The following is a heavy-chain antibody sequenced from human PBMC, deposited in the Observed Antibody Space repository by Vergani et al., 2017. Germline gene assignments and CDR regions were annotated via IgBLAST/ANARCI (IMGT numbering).Heavy chain of an antibody. D-gene: IGHD6-13*01. Sequence: QVQLVQSGAEVKKPGSSVTVSCKASGGTFSSYAISWVRQAPGQGLEWRGGIIPLFGTANYAQKFQGRVTITADESTSTAYMELSSLRSEDTAVYYCARDSGGYSSSHRNWYFDLWGRGTLVTVSS. CDR1: GGTFSSYA. V-gene: IGHV1-69*01. J-gene: IGHJ2*01. CDR3: ARDSGGYSSSHRNWYFDL. CDR2: IIPLFGTA.